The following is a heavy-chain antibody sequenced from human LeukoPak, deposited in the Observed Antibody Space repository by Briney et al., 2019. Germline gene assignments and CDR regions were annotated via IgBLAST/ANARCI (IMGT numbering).Heavy chain of an antibody. D-gene: IGHD7-27*01. J-gene: IGHJ4*02. CDR1: GGSISSSNW. CDR3: ARQQGGSDESNRGFDY. CDR2: IYHSGST. Sequence: NTSETLSLTCAVSGGSISSSNWWSWVRQPPGKGLEWIGEIYHSGSTNYNPSLKSRVTISVDKSKNQFSLKLSSVTAADTAVYYCARQQGGSDESNRGFDYWGQGTLVTVSS. V-gene: IGHV4-4*02.